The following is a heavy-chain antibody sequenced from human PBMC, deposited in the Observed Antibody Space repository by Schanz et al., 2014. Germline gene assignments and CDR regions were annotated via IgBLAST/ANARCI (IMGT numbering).Heavy chain of an antibody. Sequence: PGGSLRLSCAASGFTFSDSYMSWIRQAPGKGLEWVSYVSSSSSYTHYADSVKGRFTISRDNAKNSLYLQMNSLRAEDTAVYYCARPPHDSSGYYPFDYWGQGTLVTVSS. J-gene: IGHJ4*02. CDR2: VSSSSSYT. CDR1: GFTFSDSY. CDR3: ARPPHDSSGYYPFDY. V-gene: IGHV3-11*03. D-gene: IGHD3-22*01.